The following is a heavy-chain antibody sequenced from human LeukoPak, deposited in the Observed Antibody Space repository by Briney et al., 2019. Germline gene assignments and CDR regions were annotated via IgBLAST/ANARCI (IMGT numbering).Heavy chain of an antibody. Sequence: SETLSLTCIVSGGSLSSYYWSWIRPPPGRGLEWIGRMYVSGSTNYNPSLKSRVTMSVDTSKNQFSLKLTSVTAADTAFYYCARDMVRGVRAYLSSFDPWGQGILVTVST. CDR3: ARDMVRGVRAYLSSFDP. J-gene: IGHJ5*02. D-gene: IGHD3-10*01. V-gene: IGHV4-4*07. CDR1: GGSLSSYY. CDR2: MYVSGST.